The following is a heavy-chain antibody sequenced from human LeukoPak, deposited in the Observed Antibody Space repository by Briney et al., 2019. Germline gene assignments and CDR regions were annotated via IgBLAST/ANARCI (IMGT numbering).Heavy chain of an antibody. Sequence: GGSLRLSCAASGFTFRSYGIHWVRQAPGKGLEWVAFIRYDGTNKYYADSVKGRFTISRDNSQNTLYLQMNSLRAEDMAVYYCAKDHMDRRSYSYGPFDYWGQGTLVTVSS. D-gene: IGHD5-18*01. V-gene: IGHV3-30*02. CDR2: IRYDGTNK. CDR3: AKDHMDRRSYSYGPFDY. CDR1: GFTFRSYG. J-gene: IGHJ4*02.